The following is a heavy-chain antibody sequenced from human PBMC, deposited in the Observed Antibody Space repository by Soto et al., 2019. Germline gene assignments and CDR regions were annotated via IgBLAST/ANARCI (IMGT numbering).Heavy chain of an antibody. J-gene: IGHJ4*02. V-gene: IGHV5-51*01. D-gene: IGHD3-9*01. CDR2: INPADSDT. CDR3: VRPDSTGYYSH. CDR1: GYSFTTYW. Sequence: GESLKIACKGYGYSFTTYWIGSVRQMPGKGLEWMGIINPADSDTRYSPSFQGQVTVSVDKSISTAYLQRGSLKASDTAMYYCVRPDSTGYYSHWGQGTPVTVSS.